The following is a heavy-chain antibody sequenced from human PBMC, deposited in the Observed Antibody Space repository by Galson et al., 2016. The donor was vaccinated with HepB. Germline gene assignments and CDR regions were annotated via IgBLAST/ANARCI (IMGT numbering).Heavy chain of an antibody. CDR2: IYPGDFDT. V-gene: IGHV5-51*01. Sequence: QSGAEVKNPGESLKISCRGSGYTFGSYWIGWVRQMPGKGLEWMGIIYPGDFDTRYSPSFQGQVTISVDNSISTAYLQWSSLKASDTAMYYCARSLTGSDEFWGAILNYYARDVGGQGTTVTVS. CDR3: ARSLTGSDEFWGAILNYYARDV. J-gene: IGHJ6*02. D-gene: IGHD3-9*01. CDR1: GYTFGSYW.